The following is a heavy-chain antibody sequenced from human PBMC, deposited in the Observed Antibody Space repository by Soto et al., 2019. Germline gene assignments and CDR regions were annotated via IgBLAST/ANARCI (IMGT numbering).Heavy chain of an antibody. CDR2: ISASGDTI. J-gene: IGHJ5*01. CDR1: GFTFTNYA. V-gene: IGHV3-48*02. D-gene: IGHD2-15*01. CDR3: ALLRDS. Sequence: VGSLRLCCAASGFTFTNYAMHWVRQAPGKAPEWIAFISASGDTIYYSDSVRGRFTVSRDNAKNSLFLQMNSLRDEDTAVYYCALLRDSWGLGAPVTVSS.